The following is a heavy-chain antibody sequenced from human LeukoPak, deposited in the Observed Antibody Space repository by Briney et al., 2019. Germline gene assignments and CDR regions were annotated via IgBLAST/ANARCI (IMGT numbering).Heavy chain of an antibody. D-gene: IGHD5-18*01. CDR2: IYYSGNT. V-gene: IGHV4-30-4*08. Sequence: SQTLSLTCTVSGGSISSGDFYWTWIRQPPGKGLEWIGYIYYSGNTYYTPSLKSRVTISVDTSKNQFSLKLSSVTAADTAVYYFAATASNWFDPWGQGTLVTVSS. CDR1: GGSISSGDFY. J-gene: IGHJ5*02. CDR3: AATASNWFDP.